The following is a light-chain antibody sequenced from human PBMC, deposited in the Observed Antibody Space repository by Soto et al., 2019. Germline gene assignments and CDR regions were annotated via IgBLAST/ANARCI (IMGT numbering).Light chain of an antibody. CDR2: GVS. Sequence: QSALTQPASVSGSPGQSITISCTGTGSDIGNYNYVSWYQQHPGKAPKLMIYGVSNRPSGVSNRFSGSKSGNAASLTISGLQAEDEADYYCSSYTSSTTLWVFGGGTKLTVL. CDR1: GSDIGNYNY. V-gene: IGLV2-14*01. CDR3: SSYTSSTTLWV. J-gene: IGLJ3*02.